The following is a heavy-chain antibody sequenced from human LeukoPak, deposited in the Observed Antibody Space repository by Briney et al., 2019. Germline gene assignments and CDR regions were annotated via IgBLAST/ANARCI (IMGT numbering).Heavy chain of an antibody. D-gene: IGHD6-6*01. Sequence: GRSLTLSCATSRFTFSNYGMHWVRQAPGKGLEWVAVISSDETNIRYGDSVRGRFTVSRDNAKNTVYLQMNSLRAEDTAVYYCAKRISGGQLLRPYGMDVWGLGTTVTVSS. CDR3: AKRISGGQLLRPYGMDV. CDR1: RFTFSNYG. J-gene: IGHJ6*02. CDR2: ISSDETNI. V-gene: IGHV3-30*18.